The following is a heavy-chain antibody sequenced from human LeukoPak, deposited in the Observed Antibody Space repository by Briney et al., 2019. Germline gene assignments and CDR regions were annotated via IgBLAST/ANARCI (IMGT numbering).Heavy chain of an antibody. J-gene: IGHJ5*02. Sequence: PSETLSLTCAVYGDSFSGYYWSWLRQPPGKGLEGFGVINHSGSTNYNPSLKSRVTISVDTSKNQFSLKLSSVTAADTAVYYCARALRKDIWSGYYTGFGGGLWFDPWGQGTLVTVSS. CDR3: ARALRKDIWSGYYTGFGGGLWFDP. D-gene: IGHD3-3*01. CDR2: INHSGST. CDR1: GDSFSGYY. V-gene: IGHV4-34*01.